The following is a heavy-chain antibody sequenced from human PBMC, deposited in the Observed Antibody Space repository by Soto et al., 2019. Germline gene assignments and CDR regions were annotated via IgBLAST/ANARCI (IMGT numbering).Heavy chain of an antibody. CDR2: ISAYNGNT. CDR1: GYTFTSYG. Sequence: EASVKVSCKASGYTFTSYGISWVRQAPGQGLEWMGWISAYNGNTNYAQKLQGRVTMTTDTSTSTAYMELRSLRSDDTAVYYCARDHSGSYSTRPKDAFDIWGQGTMVTVSS. V-gene: IGHV1-18*01. D-gene: IGHD1-26*01. CDR3: ARDHSGSYSTRPKDAFDI. J-gene: IGHJ3*02.